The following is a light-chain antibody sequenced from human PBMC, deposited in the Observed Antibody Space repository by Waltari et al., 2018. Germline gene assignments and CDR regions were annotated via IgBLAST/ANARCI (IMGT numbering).Light chain of an antibody. V-gene: IGLV2-14*03. Sequence: QSALTQPASVSGSPGQSITIPCTGPTSDVGGYKYVPWYQQHPGSAPKRIIHDVPKRASGVSTRFSGSTSGNTASLTISGLQTEDEADYFCSSYTSMNTYVFGTATRVTVL. CDR2: DVP. CDR1: TSDVGGYKY. CDR3: SSYTSMNTYV. J-gene: IGLJ1*01.